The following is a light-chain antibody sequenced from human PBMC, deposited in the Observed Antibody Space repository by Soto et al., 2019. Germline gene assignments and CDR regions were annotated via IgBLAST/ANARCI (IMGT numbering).Light chain of an antibody. V-gene: IGKV1-5*01. CDR3: QQYNSYPWT. CDR1: QSISSW. J-gene: IGKJ1*01. Sequence: DIQMTQSPSTLSASVGDRVTITCRASQSISSWLAWYQQKPGKAPKLLIYDASSLESGVPSRLSGSGYGTEFTLTISSLQPDDFATYYCQQYNSYPWTFGQGTKVDIK. CDR2: DAS.